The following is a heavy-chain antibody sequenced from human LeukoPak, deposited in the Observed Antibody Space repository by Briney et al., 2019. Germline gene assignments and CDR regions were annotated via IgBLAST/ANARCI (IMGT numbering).Heavy chain of an antibody. Sequence: SETLSLTCTVSGDSISNYYWSWIRQPAGKGPEWIGRIYTSGSTNYNPSLKSQVTMSVDTSKNQFSLKLSSVTAADTAVYYCAKTEYSDSRGRWFDPWGQGTLVTVSS. V-gene: IGHV4-4*07. J-gene: IGHJ5*02. CDR2: IYTSGST. CDR3: AKTEYSDSRGRWFDP. CDR1: GDSISNYY. D-gene: IGHD6-6*01.